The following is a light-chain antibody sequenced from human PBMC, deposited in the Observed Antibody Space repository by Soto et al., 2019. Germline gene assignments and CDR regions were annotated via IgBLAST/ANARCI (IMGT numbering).Light chain of an antibody. V-gene: IGKV3-20*01. CDR1: QTVSSTY. CDR3: QQYSKWPPWT. CDR2: GTS. J-gene: IGKJ1*01. Sequence: EIVLTQSPGTLSLSPGERATLSCRAIQTVSSTYLAWYQQRPGQAPRLLIFGTSNRATDIPDRFSGSGSGTDFTLTISSLQSEDSAVYYCQQYSKWPPWTFGPGTKVDI.